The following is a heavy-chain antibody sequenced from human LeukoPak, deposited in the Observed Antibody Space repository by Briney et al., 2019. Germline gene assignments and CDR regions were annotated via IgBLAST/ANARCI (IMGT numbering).Heavy chain of an antibody. J-gene: IGHJ4*02. CDR2: IKSKTDGGTT. CDR3: ANGYSSGGGFDY. D-gene: IGHD6-19*01. V-gene: IGHV3-15*01. CDR1: GFTFSNAW. Sequence: GGSLRLSCAASGFTFSNAWMSWVRQAPGKGLEWVGRIKSKTDGGTTDYAAPVKGRFTISRDDSKNTLYLQMNSLRADDTAVYYCANGYSSGGGFDYWGQGTLVTVSS.